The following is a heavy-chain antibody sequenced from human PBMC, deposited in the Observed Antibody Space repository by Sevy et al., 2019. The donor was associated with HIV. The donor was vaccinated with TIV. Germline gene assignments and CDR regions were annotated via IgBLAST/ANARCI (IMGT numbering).Heavy chain of an antibody. V-gene: IGHV1-46*03. CDR1: GYTFTSYY. CDR2: INPRGGST. CDR3: AREGSSTTKNNWFDP. Sequence: ASVKVSCKASGYTFTSYYMHWVRQAPGQGLEWMGIINPRGGSTSYAQKFQGRVTMTRDTSTSTVYMELSSLRSEDTAVYYCAREGSSTTKNNWFDPWGQGTLVTVSS. D-gene: IGHD6-6*01. J-gene: IGHJ5*02.